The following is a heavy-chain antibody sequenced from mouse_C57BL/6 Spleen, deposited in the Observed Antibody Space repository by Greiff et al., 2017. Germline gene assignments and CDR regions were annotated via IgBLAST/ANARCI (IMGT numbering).Heavy chain of an antibody. CDR3: ARVYGNYVYFDY. CDR2: INPNNGGT. D-gene: IGHD2-1*01. CDR1: GYTFTDYY. J-gene: IGHJ2*01. V-gene: IGHV1-26*01. Sequence: VQLKQSGPELVKPGASVKISCKASGYTFTDYYMNWVKQSHGKSLEWIGDINPNNGGTSYNQKFKGKATLTVGKSSSTAYMELRSLTSEDSAVYYCARVYGNYVYFDYWGQGTTLTVSS.